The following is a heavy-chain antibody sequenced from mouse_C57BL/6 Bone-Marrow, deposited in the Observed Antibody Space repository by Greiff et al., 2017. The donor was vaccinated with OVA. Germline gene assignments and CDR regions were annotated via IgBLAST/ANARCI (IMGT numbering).Heavy chain of an antibody. Sequence: EVQLVESGGGLVKPGGSLKLSCAASGFTFSDYGMHWVRQAPEKGLEWVAYISSGSSTIYYADTVKGRFTISRDNAKNTLFLQMTRLRSEDTARDYGARGQLRPAYYAMEYGGQGTSGTVAS. J-gene: IGHJ4*01. CDR3: ARGQLRPAYYAMEY. V-gene: IGHV5-17*01. CDR2: ISSGSSTI. D-gene: IGHD3-2*02. CDR1: GFTFSDYG.